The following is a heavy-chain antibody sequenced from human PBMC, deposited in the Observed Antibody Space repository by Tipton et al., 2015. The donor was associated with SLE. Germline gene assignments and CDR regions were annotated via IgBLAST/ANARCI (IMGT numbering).Heavy chain of an antibody. Sequence: TLSLTCTVSVCSLSSYYWGCIRQPPGKGLGWIGEINHSGSTNYTPSLKSRVTIPVDTSRNQFSLRLISVTAADTAVYYCATFSQSRLFDYWGQGRLVTVSS. J-gene: IGHJ4*02. CDR3: ATFSQSRLFDY. V-gene: IGHV4-34*01. CDR1: VCSLSSYY. D-gene: IGHD3-3*02. CDR2: INHSGST.